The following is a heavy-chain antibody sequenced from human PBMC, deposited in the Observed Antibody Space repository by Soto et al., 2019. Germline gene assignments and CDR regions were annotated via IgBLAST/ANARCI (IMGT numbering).Heavy chain of an antibody. CDR3: ASVDILTGYYISY. V-gene: IGHV4-59*01. D-gene: IGHD3-9*01. CDR1: GGSISSYY. Sequence: PSETLSLTCTVSGGSISSYYWSWIRQPPGKGLEWIGYIYYSGSTNYNPSLKSRVTISVDTSKNQFSLKLSSVTAADTAVYYCASVDILTGYYISYWGQGTLVTVSS. CDR2: IYYSGST. J-gene: IGHJ4*02.